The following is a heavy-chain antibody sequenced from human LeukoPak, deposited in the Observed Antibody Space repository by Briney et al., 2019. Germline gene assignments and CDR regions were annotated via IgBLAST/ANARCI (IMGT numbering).Heavy chain of an antibody. D-gene: IGHD3-10*01. CDR2: IIPIFGTA. V-gene: IGHV1-69*13. J-gene: IGHJ5*02. Sequence: EASVKVSCKASGGTFSSYAISWVRQAPGQGLEWMGGIIPIFGTANYAQKFQGRVTITADESTSTAYMELSSLRSEDTAVYYCATRFGELDWFDPWGQGTLVIVSS. CDR1: GGTFSSYA. CDR3: ATRFGELDWFDP.